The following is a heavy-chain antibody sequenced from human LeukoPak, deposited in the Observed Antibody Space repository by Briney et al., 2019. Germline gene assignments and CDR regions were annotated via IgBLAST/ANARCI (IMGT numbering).Heavy chain of an antibody. V-gene: IGHV1-46*01. J-gene: IGHJ4*02. D-gene: IGHD3-10*01. CDR3: ARDRGVYGSGSYRFDY. CDR1: GYTFTSYY. CDR2: INPSGGST. Sequence: ASVKVSCKASGYTFTSYYMYWVRQAPGQGLEWMGIINPSGGSTSYAQKFQGRVTMTRDTSTSTVYMELSSLRSEDTAVYYCARDRGVYGSGSYRFDYWGQGTLVTVSS.